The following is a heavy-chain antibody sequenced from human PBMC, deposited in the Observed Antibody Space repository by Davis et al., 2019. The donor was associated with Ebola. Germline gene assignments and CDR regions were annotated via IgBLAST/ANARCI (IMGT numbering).Heavy chain of an antibody. CDR3: ASPRSAYYDLWSGHYT. J-gene: IGHJ4*02. Sequence: GESLKISCAAPGFTFSDHYLDWVRQAPGKGLEWVAFISYDGANKYYADSVKGRFTISREDSKRTLFLQLNYLRSEDTGVYYCASPRSAYYDLWSGHYTWGQGAQVTVSS. V-gene: IGHV3-30*14. CDR2: ISYDGANK. D-gene: IGHD3-3*01. CDR1: GFTFSDHY.